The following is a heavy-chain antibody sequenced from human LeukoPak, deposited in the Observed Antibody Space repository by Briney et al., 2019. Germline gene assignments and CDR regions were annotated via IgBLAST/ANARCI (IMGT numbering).Heavy chain of an antibody. V-gene: IGHV3-30-3*01. CDR2: ILFDGSNK. CDR3: ARGSEITMVRGVLDY. D-gene: IGHD3-10*01. J-gene: IGHJ4*02. Sequence: GGSLRLSFAASGFTFSSYAMPWVRQAPGKGLEWVAVILFDGSNKYYADSVKGRFTISRDNSKNTLYLQMNSLRDEHTAVYYCARGSEITMVRGVLDYWGQGTILTDSS. CDR1: GFTFSSYA.